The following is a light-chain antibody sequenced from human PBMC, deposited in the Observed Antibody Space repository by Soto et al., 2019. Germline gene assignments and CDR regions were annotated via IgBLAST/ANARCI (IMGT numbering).Light chain of an antibody. CDR2: DAS. CDR3: QQYNHWPSIT. J-gene: IGKJ5*01. CDR1: QSVSSN. Sequence: EIVMPQSPATLSVSPGERATLSCRASQSVSSNLAWYQQKPGQAPRLLIYDASTRATGIPARFSGSGSGTEFTLTISSLQSEDFAVYGCQQYNHWPSITCGQGTRLESK. V-gene: IGKV3-15*01.